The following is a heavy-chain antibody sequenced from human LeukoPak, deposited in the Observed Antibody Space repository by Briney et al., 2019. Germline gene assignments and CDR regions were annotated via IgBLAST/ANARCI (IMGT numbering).Heavy chain of an antibody. V-gene: IGHV4-39*07. CDR1: GGSISSGPYY. CDR2: IYYGENT. J-gene: IGHJ5*02. CDR3: ARGRVVYSSSSNWFDP. Sequence: SETLSLTCTVSGGSISSGPYYWGWIRQPPGKGLEWIGNIYYGENTYYNPSLKSRVTISVDTSKNQFSLKLSSVTAADTAVYYCARGRVVYSSSSNWFDPWGQGTLVTVSS. D-gene: IGHD6-6*01.